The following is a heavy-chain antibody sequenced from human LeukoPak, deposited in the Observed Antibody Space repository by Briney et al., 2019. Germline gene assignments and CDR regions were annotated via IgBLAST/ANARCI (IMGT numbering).Heavy chain of an antibody. CDR1: GYTSTDYL. Sequence: ASVKVSCKVSGYTSTDYLIHWVRQVPGQGLEWMGWMNPNSGDTSYAQRFHDRVMMTRDTSVTTAYMELSRLRSDDTAVYYCARERWERGAGYWGQGTLVTVSS. D-gene: IGHD1-26*01. CDR2: MNPNSGDT. V-gene: IGHV1-2*02. J-gene: IGHJ4*02. CDR3: ARERWERGAGY.